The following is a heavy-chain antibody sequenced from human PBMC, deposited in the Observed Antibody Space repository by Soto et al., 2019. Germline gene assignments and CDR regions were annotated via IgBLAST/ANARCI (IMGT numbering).Heavy chain of an antibody. CDR2: MGAHSGHT. CDR3: GREGQQLVQEDYYQFNGMDV. V-gene: IGHV1-18*01. J-gene: IGHJ6*02. CDR1: GYNYTRFG. Sequence: QFQLVQSGAEVKKPGASVKVSCKASGYNYTRFGISWVRQAPGHGLEWMGWMGAHSGHTRQAQKFQGRLTMTTDASMNTAYIHLRSLTSDDTALYYCGREGQQLVQEDYYQFNGMDVWGQGTTVIVSS. D-gene: IGHD6-13*01.